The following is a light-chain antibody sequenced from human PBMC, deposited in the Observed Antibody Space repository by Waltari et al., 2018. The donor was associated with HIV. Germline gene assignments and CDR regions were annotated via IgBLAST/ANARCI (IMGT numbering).Light chain of an antibody. CDR2: DVS. Sequence: VLTQPASMSGSLGQSITIPCLGSSNDVGGFTHVSWYQQSPDKAPRLVIYDVSNRPSGVSGRFSGSKSGSAASLTISGLQPEDEADYYCCSYSSSGTVLFGGGTRLTVL. CDR3: CSYSSSGTVL. V-gene: IGLV2-14*03. CDR1: SNDVGGFTH. J-gene: IGLJ2*01.